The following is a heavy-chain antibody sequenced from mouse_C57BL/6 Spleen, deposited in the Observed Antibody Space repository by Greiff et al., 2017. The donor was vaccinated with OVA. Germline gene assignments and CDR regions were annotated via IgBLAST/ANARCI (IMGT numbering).Heavy chain of an antibody. J-gene: IGHJ2*01. CDR3: VRHDWDGDY. D-gene: IGHD4-1*01. CDR2: IRSKSNNYAT. CDR1: GFSFNTYA. V-gene: IGHV10-1*01. Sequence: EVMLVESGGGLVQPKGSLKLSCAASGFSFNTYAMNWVRQAPGKGLEWVARIRSKSNNYATYYADSVKDRFTISRDDSESMLYLQMNNLKTEDTAMYYCVRHDWDGDYWGQGTTLTVSS.